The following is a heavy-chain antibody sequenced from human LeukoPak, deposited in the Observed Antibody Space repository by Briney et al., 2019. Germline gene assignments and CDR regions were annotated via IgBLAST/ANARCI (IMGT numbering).Heavy chain of an antibody. CDR3: AREQRGYSYGYDY. D-gene: IGHD5-18*01. CDR2: ISSSSSYI. J-gene: IGHJ4*02. V-gene: IGHV3-21*01. Sequence: PGGSLRLSCAASGFTFGSYSMNWVRQAPGKGLEWVSSISSSSSYIYYADSVKGRFTISRDNAKNSLYLQMNSLRAEDTAVYYCAREQRGYSYGYDYWGQGTLVTVSS. CDR1: GFTFGSYS.